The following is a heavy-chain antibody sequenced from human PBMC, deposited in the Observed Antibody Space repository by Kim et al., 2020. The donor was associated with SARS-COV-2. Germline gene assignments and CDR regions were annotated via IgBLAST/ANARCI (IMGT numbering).Heavy chain of an antibody. J-gene: IGHJ4*02. CDR1: GGSFSGYY. V-gene: IGHV4-34*01. D-gene: IGHD2-2*01. CDR2: INHSGST. Sequence: SETLSLTCAVYGGSFSGYYWSWIRQPPGKGLEWIGEINHSGSTNYNPSLKSRVTISVDTSKNQFSLKLSSVTAADTAVYYCARTLKLGYCSSTSCSYYFDYWGQGTLVTVSS. CDR3: ARTLKLGYCSSTSCSYYFDY.